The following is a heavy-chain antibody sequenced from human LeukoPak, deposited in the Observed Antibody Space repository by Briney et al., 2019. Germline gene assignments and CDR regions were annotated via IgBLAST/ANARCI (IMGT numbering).Heavy chain of an antibody. V-gene: IGHV3-30*02. D-gene: IGHD6-13*01. CDR1: GFTFSSYG. CDR2: IRFDGTIK. Sequence: GGSLRLSCAASGFTFSSYGMHWVRRAPGKGLEWVAFIRFDGTIKYYADSVKGRFTTSRDNSKNTLYLQMNSLRAEDTAVYYCAKDVIAAAGTFCFDYWGQGTLVTVSS. CDR3: AKDVIAAAGTFCFDY. J-gene: IGHJ4*02.